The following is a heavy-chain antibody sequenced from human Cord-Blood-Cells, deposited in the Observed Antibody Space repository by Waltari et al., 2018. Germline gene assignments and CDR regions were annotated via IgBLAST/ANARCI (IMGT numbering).Heavy chain of an antibody. V-gene: IGHV4-59*01. D-gene: IGHD4-17*01. Sequence: QVQLQESGTGLVKPSETRSPTCTVSGGYISSYYWLWIRQPPGKGLEWIEYIYYSGSTNYNPSLKSRVTISLDTSKNQFSLKLSSVTAADTAVYYCARQGPSYGDYDYWGQGTLVTVSS. CDR1: GGYISSYY. CDR3: ARQGPSYGDYDY. CDR2: IYYSGST. J-gene: IGHJ4*02.